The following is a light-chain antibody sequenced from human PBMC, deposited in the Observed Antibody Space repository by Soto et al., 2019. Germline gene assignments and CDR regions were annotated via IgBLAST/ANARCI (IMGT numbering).Light chain of an antibody. J-gene: IGKJ4*01. CDR1: QSVSSSY. CDR3: QQYGSAPLT. V-gene: IGKV3-20*01. CDR2: GAS. Sequence: EIVLTQSPGALSLSPGERATLSCRASQSVSSSYLAWYQQKPGQAPRLLIYGASSRATGIPDRFSGSGSGKDFTLTISRLEPEDLAVYYCQQYGSAPLTFGGGTKLEIK.